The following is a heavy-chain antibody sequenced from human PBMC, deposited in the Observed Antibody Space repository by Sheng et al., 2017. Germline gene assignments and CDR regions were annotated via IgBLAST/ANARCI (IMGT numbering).Heavy chain of an antibody. D-gene: IGHD1-26*01. CDR2: IYHSGST. Sequence: QVQLQESGPGLVKPSETLSLTCTVSGYSISSGYYWGWIRQPPGKGLEWIGSIYHSGSTYYNPSLKSRVTISVDTSKNQFSLKLSSVTAADTAVYYCARVGGSYHGDWFDPWGQGNPGHRLL. J-gene: IGHJ5*02. V-gene: IGHV4-38-2*02. CDR3: ARVGGSYHGDWFDP. CDR1: GYSISSGYY.